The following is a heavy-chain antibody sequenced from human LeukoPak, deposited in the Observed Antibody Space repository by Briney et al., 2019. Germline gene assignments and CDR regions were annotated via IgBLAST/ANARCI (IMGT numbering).Heavy chain of an antibody. V-gene: IGHV4-39*01. J-gene: IGHJ5*02. D-gene: IGHD3-10*01. CDR2: IYYSGST. CDR1: GGSISSSSYY. Sequence: PSETLSLTCTVSGGSISSSSYYWGWIRQPPGKGLEWIGSIYYSGSTYYNPSLKSRVTISVDTSKNQFSLQLSSVTAADTAVYYCARLGVKMVRGVSLKRSGGHWFDPWGQGTLVTVSS. CDR3: ARLGVKMVRGVSLKRSGGHWFDP.